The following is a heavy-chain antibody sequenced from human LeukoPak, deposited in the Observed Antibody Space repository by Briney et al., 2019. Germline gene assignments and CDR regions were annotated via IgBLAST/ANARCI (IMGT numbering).Heavy chain of an antibody. CDR2: IYSGGST. CDR3: AKAPYYYDSSAQFDY. V-gene: IGHV3-53*01. D-gene: IGHD3-22*01. J-gene: IGHJ4*02. CDR1: GFTVSSNY. Sequence: GGSLRLSCAASGFTVSSNYMSWVRQAPGKGLEWVSVIYSGGSTYYADSVKGRFTISRDNSKNTLYLQMNSLRAEDTAVYYCAKAPYYYDSSAQFDYWGQGTLVTVSS.